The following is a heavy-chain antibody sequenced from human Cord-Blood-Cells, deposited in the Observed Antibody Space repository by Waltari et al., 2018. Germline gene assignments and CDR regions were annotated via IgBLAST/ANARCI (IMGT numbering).Heavy chain of an antibody. Sequence: EVQLVESGGGLVQPGGSLRLSCAASGFTFSSYWMSWVRQAPGKGLEWVANKKQDGSEKYYVDSVKGRFTISRDNAKNSLYLQMNSLRAEDTAVYYCARDREFQQLVPFFDYWGQGTLVTVSS. CDR2: KKQDGSEK. CDR3: ARDREFQQLVPFFDY. V-gene: IGHV3-7*01. J-gene: IGHJ4*02. D-gene: IGHD6-6*01. CDR1: GFTFSSYW.